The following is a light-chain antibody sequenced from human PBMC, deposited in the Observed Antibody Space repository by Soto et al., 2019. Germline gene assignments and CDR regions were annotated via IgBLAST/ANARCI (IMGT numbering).Light chain of an antibody. CDR1: NSDVGGYNY. Sequence: QSALTQPASASGSPGQSITISCTGTNSDVGGYNYVSWYQQHQGKAPKLMIYEVSNRPSGVSNRFSGSKSGNTASLTISGLPAEDEADYYCSSDTSSSTLVVVGGGTKVTVV. CDR3: SSDTSSSTLVV. V-gene: IGLV2-14*01. J-gene: IGLJ2*01. CDR2: EVS.